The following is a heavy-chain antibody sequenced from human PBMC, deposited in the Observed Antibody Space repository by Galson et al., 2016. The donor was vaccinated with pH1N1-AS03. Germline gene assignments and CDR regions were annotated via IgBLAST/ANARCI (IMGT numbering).Heavy chain of an antibody. CDR2: VIPIFGTT. J-gene: IGHJ6*02. Sequence: SVKVSCKASGGTFSSYAFSWLRQAPGQGLEWMGGVIPIFGTTNYAQKFQGRVTITADKSTSTAYMELRSLRSDDTAVYYCARAMVPTTYYGMDVWGQGTTVTVSS. CDR1: GGTFSSYA. V-gene: IGHV1-69*06. D-gene: IGHD4/OR15-4a*01. CDR3: ARAMVPTTYYGMDV.